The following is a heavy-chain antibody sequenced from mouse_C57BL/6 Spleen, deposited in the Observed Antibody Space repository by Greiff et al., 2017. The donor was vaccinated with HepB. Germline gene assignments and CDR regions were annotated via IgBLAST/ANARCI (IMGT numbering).Heavy chain of an antibody. CDR2: INYDGSST. CDR3: ARVGYYYGSSYTWFAY. CDR1: GFTFSDYY. V-gene: IGHV5-16*01. Sequence: EVQLVESEGGLVQPGSSMKLSCTASGFTFSDYYMAWVRQVPEKGLEWVANINYDGSSTYYLDSLKSRFIISRDNAKNILYLQMSSLKSEDTATYYCARVGYYYGSSYTWFAYWGQGTLVTVSA. J-gene: IGHJ3*01. D-gene: IGHD1-1*01.